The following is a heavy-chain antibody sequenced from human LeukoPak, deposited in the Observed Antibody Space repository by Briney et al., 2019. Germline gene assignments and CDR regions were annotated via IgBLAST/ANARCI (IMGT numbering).Heavy chain of an antibody. CDR3: AKEGGYRYLPPYYYMDV. Sequence: GGSLRLSCATSGFTFMNYAMSWVRQAPGKGLEWVSGISGSGGSTYYADSLKGRFTISRDNSKDTLYVQMNSLRAEDTAVYYCAKEGGYRYLPPYYYMDVWGKGTTVTVSS. CDR1: GFTFMNYA. CDR2: ISGSGGST. D-gene: IGHD5-18*01. J-gene: IGHJ6*03. V-gene: IGHV3-23*01.